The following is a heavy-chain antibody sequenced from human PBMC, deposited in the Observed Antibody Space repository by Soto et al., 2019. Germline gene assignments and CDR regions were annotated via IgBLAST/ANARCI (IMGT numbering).Heavy chain of an antibody. CDR3: AKDRLDLPNWIDS. J-gene: IGHJ5*01. CDR1: GFTFNKYV. V-gene: IGHV3-33*06. Sequence: QVRLVQAGGDVVQPGKSLKLSCGASGFTFNKYVMHWVRQSPGKGLEWVALIWSDGTEKFYSESVKGRFTVSRDNSQNTVYLEVDSLRVEDTAVYYCAKDRLDLPNWIDSGGQGTLVTVSS. D-gene: IGHD6-6*01. CDR2: IWSDGTEK.